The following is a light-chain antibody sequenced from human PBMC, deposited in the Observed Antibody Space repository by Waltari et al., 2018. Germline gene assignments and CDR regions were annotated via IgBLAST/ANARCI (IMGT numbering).Light chain of an antibody. CDR2: DVT. J-gene: IGLJ1*01. CDR3: SSYTSSSVYV. CDR1: SSDVGGYNH. Sequence: QSALTQPASVSGSPGQSITISCTGTSSDVGGYNHVSWYQQIPGKAPKLMIFDVTNRPAGVSNRFPGSKSGNTASLTISGLQAEDEADYYCSSYTSSSVYVFGTGTKVTVL. V-gene: IGLV2-14*03.